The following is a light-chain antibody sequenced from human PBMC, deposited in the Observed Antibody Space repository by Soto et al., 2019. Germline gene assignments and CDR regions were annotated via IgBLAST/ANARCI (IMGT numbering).Light chain of an antibody. CDR3: QQYGDRPRT. CDR2: DAS. J-gene: IGKJ1*01. V-gene: IGKV3-11*01. CDR1: QSVSSY. Sequence: EIVLTRSPATLSLSPGERATLSCRASQSVSSYLAWYHQRSGQAPRLLIFDASIRVPTTPARFSGSVSGTEFTLTISSLESEDFAVYFCQQYGDRPRTFGQGTKVDIK.